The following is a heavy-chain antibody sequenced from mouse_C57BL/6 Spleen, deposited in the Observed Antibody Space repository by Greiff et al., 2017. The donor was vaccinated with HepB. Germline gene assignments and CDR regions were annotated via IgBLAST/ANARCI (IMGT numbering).Heavy chain of an antibody. CDR3: TRSELIYDGYSDAMDY. J-gene: IGHJ4*01. Sequence: EVKLQESGTVLARPGASVKMSCKTSGYTFTSYWMHWVKQRPGQGLEWIGAIYPGNSDTSYNQKFKGKAKLTAVISASTAYLELSSLTNEDSAVYYCTRSELIYDGYSDAMDYWGQGTAVTVSS. V-gene: IGHV1-5*01. D-gene: IGHD2-3*01. CDR2: IYPGNSDT. CDR1: GYTFTSYW.